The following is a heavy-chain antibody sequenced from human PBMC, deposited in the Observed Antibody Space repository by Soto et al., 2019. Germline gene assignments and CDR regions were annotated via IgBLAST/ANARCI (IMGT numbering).Heavy chain of an antibody. CDR2: ISGTGSRT. J-gene: IGHJ4*02. V-gene: IGHV3-23*01. Sequence: AGGSLRLSCAASGFPFINFAMSWVRQSPGKGLEWVSAISGTGSRTWYADSVRGRFTVSRDNSKNTLYLQMNSLRDEDTAVYYCAKPLSPFSSSYIDYWAQGTLVTVSS. CDR3: AKPLSPFSSSYIDY. D-gene: IGHD3-22*01. CDR1: GFPFINFA.